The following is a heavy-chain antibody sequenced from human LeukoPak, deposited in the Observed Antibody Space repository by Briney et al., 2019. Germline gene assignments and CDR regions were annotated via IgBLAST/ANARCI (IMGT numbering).Heavy chain of an antibody. Sequence: ASVKVSCKASGYTFTGYYMHWVRQAPGQGLEWMGWINPNSGGTNYAQKFQGRVTMTRDTSISTAYMELSRLRSDDTAVYYCARLIVVVPAAGNDYWGQGTLVTVSS. CDR3: ARLIVVVPAAGNDY. V-gene: IGHV1-2*02. CDR2: INPNSGGT. CDR1: GYTFTGYY. D-gene: IGHD2-2*01. J-gene: IGHJ4*02.